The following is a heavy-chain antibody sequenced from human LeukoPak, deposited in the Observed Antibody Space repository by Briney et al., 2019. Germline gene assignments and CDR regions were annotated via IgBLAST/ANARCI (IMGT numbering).Heavy chain of an antibody. D-gene: IGHD1-14*01. CDR3: ARARIDY. J-gene: IGHJ4*02. CDR1: GFTFSNYA. CDR2: IKDDGSEK. V-gene: IGHV3-7*04. Sequence: GGSLRLSCAASGFTFSNYAVSWVRQAPGKGLEWVANIKDDGSEKYSVDSVKGRFTISRDNAKNLLYLQMSSLRAEDTAVYYCARARIDYWGQGTLVTVSS.